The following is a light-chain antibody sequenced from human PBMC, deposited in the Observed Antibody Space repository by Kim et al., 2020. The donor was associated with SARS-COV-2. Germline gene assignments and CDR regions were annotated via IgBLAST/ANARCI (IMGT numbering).Light chain of an antibody. CDR3: CSYAGSSTWV. V-gene: IGLV2-23*02. Sequence: GQSITISCTGTSSDVGGYNLVSWYQQHPGKAPQLMMSEVSERPSGVSHRFSGSKSGNTASLTISGLQADDEGDYFCCSYAGSSTWVFGGGTQLTVL. J-gene: IGLJ3*02. CDR2: EVS. CDR1: SSDVGGYNL.